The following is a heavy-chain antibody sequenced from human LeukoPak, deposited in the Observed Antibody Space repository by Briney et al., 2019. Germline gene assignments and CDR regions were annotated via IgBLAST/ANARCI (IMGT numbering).Heavy chain of an antibody. CDR3: ARSGSYSFWFDP. Sequence: SETLSLTCTVSGGSISSSSYYWGWIRQPPGKGLEWIGSIYYSGITYYNPSLKSRVTISVDTSKNQFSLKLSSVTAADTAVYYCARSGSYSFWFDPWGQGTLVTVSS. D-gene: IGHD1-26*01. V-gene: IGHV4-39*01. J-gene: IGHJ5*02. CDR1: GGSISSSSYY. CDR2: IYYSGIT.